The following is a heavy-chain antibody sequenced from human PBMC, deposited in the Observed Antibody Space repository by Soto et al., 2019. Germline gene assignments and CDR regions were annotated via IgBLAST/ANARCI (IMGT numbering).Heavy chain of an antibody. CDR3: ARVPLSYSSSWYGAFDI. CDR1: GYTFTSYY. V-gene: IGHV1-18*04. Sequence: ASVKVSCKASGYTFTSYYMHWVRQAPGQGLEWMGWISAYNGNTNYAQKLQGRVTMTTDTSTSTAYMELRSLRSDDTAVYYCARVPLSYSSSWYGAFDIWGQGTMVTVSS. D-gene: IGHD6-13*01. CDR2: ISAYNGNT. J-gene: IGHJ3*02.